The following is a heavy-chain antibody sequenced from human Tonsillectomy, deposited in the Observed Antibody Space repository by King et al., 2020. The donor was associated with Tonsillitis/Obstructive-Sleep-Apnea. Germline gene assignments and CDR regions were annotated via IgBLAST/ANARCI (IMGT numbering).Heavy chain of an antibody. CDR3: ATEGAGRGRWGYNWFDS. Sequence: VQLVQSGAEVKKTGSSVKVSCKASGGTFSRYAISWVRQAPGQGLEWMGRVIPTLGIGKYAQKFQGRVTISADKSTSTAYMELSSLRSEDTAVYYCATEGAGRGRWGYNWFDSWGQGTLVTVSS. D-gene: IGHD6-13*01. CDR2: VIPTLGIG. CDR1: GGTFSRYA. J-gene: IGHJ5*01. V-gene: IGHV1-69*04.